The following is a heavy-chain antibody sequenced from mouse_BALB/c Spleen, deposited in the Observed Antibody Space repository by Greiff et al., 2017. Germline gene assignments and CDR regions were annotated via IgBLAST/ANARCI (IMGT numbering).Heavy chain of an antibody. Sequence: EVQVVESGGGLVKPGGSLKLSCAASGFTFSSYAMSWVRQTPEKRLEWVASISSGGSTYYPDSVKGRFTISRDNARNILYLQMSSLRSEDTAMYYCASAYYRYGRFAYWGQGTLVTVSA. D-gene: IGHD2-14*01. CDR3: ASAYYRYGRFAY. CDR1: GFTFSSYA. J-gene: IGHJ3*01. CDR2: ISSGGST. V-gene: IGHV5-6-5*01.